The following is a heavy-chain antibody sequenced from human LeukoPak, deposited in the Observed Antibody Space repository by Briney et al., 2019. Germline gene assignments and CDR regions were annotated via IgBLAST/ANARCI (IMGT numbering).Heavy chain of an antibody. D-gene: IGHD2-21*02. V-gene: IGHV3-33*06. Sequence: TGGSLRLSCTASGFSFSDYGMHWVRQAPGKGLEWVAVMWFDGSNEFYADSVKGRFTISRDNSKNTLYLQMNSLRAEDTAVYYCAKDRLRRGDNSFDYWGQGTLVTVSS. CDR3: AKDRLRRGDNSFDY. CDR1: GFSFSDYG. CDR2: MWFDGSNE. J-gene: IGHJ4*02.